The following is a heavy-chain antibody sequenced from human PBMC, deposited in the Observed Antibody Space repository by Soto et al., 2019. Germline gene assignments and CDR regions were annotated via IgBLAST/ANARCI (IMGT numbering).Heavy chain of an antibody. V-gene: IGHV4-39*01. J-gene: IGHJ6*03. CDR3: ARRKGADFWSGYFVHDVNYMDV. D-gene: IGHD3-3*01. CDR1: GGSISSSGYY. CDR2: IYYSGST. Sequence: SETNSLPWSVSGGSISSSGYYWGWIRQPPGKGLEWIGSIYYSGSTYYTPSLKSRVTISVDTSKNQFSLKLSSVTAADTAVYCCARRKGADFWSGYFVHDVNYMDVWGKGTTVTVSS.